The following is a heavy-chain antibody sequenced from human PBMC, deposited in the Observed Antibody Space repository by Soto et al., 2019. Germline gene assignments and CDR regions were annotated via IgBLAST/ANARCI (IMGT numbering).Heavy chain of an antibody. D-gene: IGHD3-9*01. CDR2: IYYSGST. CDR1: GGSISSYY. CDR3: ATHYHHIPVAFYLDY. V-gene: IGHV4-59*08. Sequence: PSETLSLTCTVSGGSISSYYWSWIRQPPGKGLEWIGYIYYSGSTNYNPSLKSRVTISVDTSKNQFSLKLSSVTSADTAVYYFATHYHHIPVAFYLDYWGPGTLVTAFS. J-gene: IGHJ4*02.